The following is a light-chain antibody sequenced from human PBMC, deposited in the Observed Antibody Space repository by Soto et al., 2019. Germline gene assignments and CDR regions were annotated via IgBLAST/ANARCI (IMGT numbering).Light chain of an antibody. V-gene: IGLV2-23*01. CDR1: SSDAGSYNL. CDR3: CSYAGSSSWV. CDR2: EDS. Sequence: QSALTQPASVSGSPGQSITISCTGTSSDAGSYNLVSWYQHHRGKAPKVIIYEDSKRPSGAPNRFSGSKSGNTASLTISGLQAEDEADYYCCSYAGSSSWVFGGGTKLTVL. J-gene: IGLJ2*01.